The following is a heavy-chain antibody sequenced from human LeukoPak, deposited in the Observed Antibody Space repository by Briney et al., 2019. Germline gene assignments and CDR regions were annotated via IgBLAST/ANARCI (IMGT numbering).Heavy chain of an antibody. D-gene: IGHD3-10*01. V-gene: IGHV3-48*03. CDR2: ISSSRSTI. CDR3: AITGDYYGSGSYYSFDY. Sequence: GGSLRLSCAASGFTFSSYEMNWVRQAPGKGLGWVSYISSSRSTIYYADSVKGRFTISRDNAKNSLYMQRNRLRAEDTAVYYCAITGDYYGSGSYYSFDYWGQGTLVTVSS. J-gene: IGHJ4*02. CDR1: GFTFSSYE.